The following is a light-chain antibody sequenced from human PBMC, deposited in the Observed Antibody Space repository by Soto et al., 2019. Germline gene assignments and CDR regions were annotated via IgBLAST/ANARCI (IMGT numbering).Light chain of an antibody. V-gene: IGKV1-5*01. J-gene: IGKJ1*01. CDR2: DAS. Sequence: DIQMTPSPSTLSASVGDRVTITCRASQRISGGLAWYQQKPGKAPKVLIYDASSLESGVPSRFSGSGSGTEFTLTISSLQPDDFATYYCQNYNSYSEAFGQGTKLDIK. CDR1: QRISGG. CDR3: QNYNSYSEA.